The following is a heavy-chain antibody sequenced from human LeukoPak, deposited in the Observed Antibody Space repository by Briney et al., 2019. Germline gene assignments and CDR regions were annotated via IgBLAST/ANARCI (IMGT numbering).Heavy chain of an antibody. J-gene: IGHJ3*01. V-gene: IGHV3-11*01. D-gene: IGHD2-21*02. CDR2: ISFSGSTI. CDR1: GFTFSDYY. Sequence: PGGSLRLSCAASGFTFSDYYMSWLRQSPGEGLEWVSYISFSGSTIYYAHSVKGLFTISRHNAKNSLYLQMNSLRAEDTAVFYFASHTVVVTDTHDAFALWGKGTMVTVSS. CDR3: ASHTVVVTDTHDAFAL.